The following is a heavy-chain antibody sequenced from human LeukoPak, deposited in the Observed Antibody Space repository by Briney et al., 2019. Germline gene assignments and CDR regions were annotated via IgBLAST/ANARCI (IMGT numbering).Heavy chain of an antibody. CDR3: AREWAGGDSSAYPPFDY. Sequence: GGSLRLSCAASGFTFNDYYMNWIRQAPGKGLEWVSYISRSGTPIYYADSVKGRFTISRDNARNSLHLQMNSLRAEDTAVYYYAREWAGGDSSAYPPFDYWGQGTLVTVSS. CDR2: ISRSGTPI. CDR1: GFTFNDYY. D-gene: IGHD3-22*01. V-gene: IGHV3-11*04. J-gene: IGHJ4*02.